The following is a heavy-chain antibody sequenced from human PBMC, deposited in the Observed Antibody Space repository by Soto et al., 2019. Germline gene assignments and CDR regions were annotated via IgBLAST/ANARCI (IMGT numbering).Heavy chain of an antibody. CDR1: GFSLTASEVG. J-gene: IGHJ4*02. V-gene: IGHV2-5*02. CDR3: AYSRYNDGYLPFDY. CDR2: IYWDDDK. D-gene: IGHD5-18*01. Sequence: QITLKESGPTLVKPTQTLTLTCTFSGFSLTASEVGVGWIRQPPGKALEWLAIIYWDDDKRYSPSLKSRLTITEYTSKNQVVLTMTNMDPVDTATYYCAYSRYNDGYLPFDYWGQGTLLTVSS.